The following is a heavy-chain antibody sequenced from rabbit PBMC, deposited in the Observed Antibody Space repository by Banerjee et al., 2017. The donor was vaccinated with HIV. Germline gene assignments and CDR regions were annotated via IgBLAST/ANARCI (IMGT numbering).Heavy chain of an antibody. J-gene: IGHJ4*01. D-gene: IGHD4-1*01. V-gene: IGHV1S40*01. Sequence: QSLEESGGDLVKPGASLTLTCTASGFDFSSNTMCWVRQAPGKGLEWIGCINTNSGSTYYASWAKGRFTISKTSSTTVTLQMTSLTAADTATYFCARDLAGVIGWNFGLWGQGTLVTVS. CDR1: GFDFSSNT. CDR2: INTNSGST. CDR3: ARDLAGVIGWNFGL.